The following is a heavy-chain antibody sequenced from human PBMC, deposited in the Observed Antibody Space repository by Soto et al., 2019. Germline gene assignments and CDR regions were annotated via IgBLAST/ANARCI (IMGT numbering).Heavy chain of an antibody. V-gene: IGHV4-34*01. CDR3: ARATEQIVREWFDP. J-gene: IGHJ5*02. CDR2: INHSGST. Sequence: SETLSLTCAVYGGSFSGYYCSWIRQPPWKGLEWIGGINHSGSTNYNPSLKSRVTISVETSKNQFSLKLSPVTAPETAVYYCARATEQIVREWFDPWGQGTLVTVSS. D-gene: IGHD6-6*01. CDR1: GGSFSGYY.